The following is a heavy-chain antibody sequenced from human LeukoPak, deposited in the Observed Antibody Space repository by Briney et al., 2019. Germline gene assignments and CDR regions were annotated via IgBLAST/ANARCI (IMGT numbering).Heavy chain of an antibody. D-gene: IGHD2-2*01. CDR3: AKLIPPVDCSRTSCYGFDY. Sequence: PGGSLRLSCAVSGFTFSTYAMSWVRRAPGKGLEWVSAITSSGGDTYYTDSVKGRFTVSRDNSKSALYLQMNSLRAEDTAVYYCAKLIPPVDCSRTSCYGFDYWGQGTLVTVSS. J-gene: IGHJ4*02. V-gene: IGHV3-23*01. CDR2: ITSSGGDT. CDR1: GFTFSTYA.